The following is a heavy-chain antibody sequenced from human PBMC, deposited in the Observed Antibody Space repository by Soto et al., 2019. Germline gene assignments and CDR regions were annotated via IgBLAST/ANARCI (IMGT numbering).Heavy chain of an antibody. Sequence: QVQPVQSGGEVRKPGASVKVSCKASGDTITNYGISWVRQAPGQGLEWMGWISFYNGNTKYAQNLQGRVTLTTDTSTRTAYMELRSLRSDDTAVYYCASATSIAVAGKERWGQGTLVTVSS. CDR3: ASATSIAVAGKER. CDR2: ISFYNGNT. V-gene: IGHV1-18*01. J-gene: IGHJ4*02. CDR1: GDTITNYG. D-gene: IGHD6-19*01.